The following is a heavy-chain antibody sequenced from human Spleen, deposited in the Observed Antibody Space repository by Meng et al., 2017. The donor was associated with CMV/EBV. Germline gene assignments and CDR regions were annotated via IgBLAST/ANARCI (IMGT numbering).Heavy chain of an antibody. Sequence: SETLSLTCTVSGYSISSGYYWGWIRQPPGKGLEWIGSIYHSGSTYYNPSLKSRVTISVDTSKNQFSLKLSSVTAADTAVYYCAIAASYYGMDAWGRGTLVTVSS. CDR3: AIAASYYGMDA. CDR2: IYHSGST. J-gene: IGHJ6*02. D-gene: IGHD5-18*01. V-gene: IGHV4-38-2*02. CDR1: GYSISSGYY.